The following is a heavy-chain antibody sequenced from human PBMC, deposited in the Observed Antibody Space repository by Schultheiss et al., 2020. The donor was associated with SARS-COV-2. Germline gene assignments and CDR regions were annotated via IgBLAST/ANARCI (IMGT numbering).Heavy chain of an antibody. Sequence: SETLSLTCAVSGGSISSSNWWSWVRQPPGKGLEWIGEIYHSGSTNYNPSLKSRVTISVDKSKNQFSLKLSSVTAADTAVYYCARRGYSYGWVSFDYWGQGTLVTVSS. V-gene: IGHV4-4*02. CDR2: IYHSGST. J-gene: IGHJ4*02. D-gene: IGHD5-18*01. CDR1: GGSISSSNW. CDR3: ARRGYSYGWVSFDY.